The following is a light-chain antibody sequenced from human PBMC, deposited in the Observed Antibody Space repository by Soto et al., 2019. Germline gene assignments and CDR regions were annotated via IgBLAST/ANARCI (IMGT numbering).Light chain of an antibody. J-gene: IGKJ1*01. CDR1: QSISSNY. V-gene: IGKV3-20*01. Sequence: EIVLTQTPGTLSLSPGERVTLSCRASQSISSNYLAWYQQKPGQAPRLLLYGAYNRATGIPDRFSGSGSGTDFTLTISRLEPEDFAVYYCQQYGTAPWTFGQGTKVDIK. CDR2: GAY. CDR3: QQYGTAPWT.